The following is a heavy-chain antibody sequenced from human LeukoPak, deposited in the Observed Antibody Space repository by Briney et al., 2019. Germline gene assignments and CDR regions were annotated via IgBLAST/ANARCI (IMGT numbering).Heavy chain of an antibody. D-gene: IGHD4-23*01. CDR1: GFAFSSCG. V-gene: IGHV3-21*01. CDR3: ARNPFKNGGNSDLRRFDP. Sequence: GGSLRLSCAASGFAFSSCGFNWVRQAPGKGLEWVSSISSSSSYIYYADSVKGRFTISRDNAKNSLYLQMNSLRAEDTAVYYCARNPFKNGGNSDLRRFDPWGQGTLVTVSS. J-gene: IGHJ5*02. CDR2: ISSSSSYI.